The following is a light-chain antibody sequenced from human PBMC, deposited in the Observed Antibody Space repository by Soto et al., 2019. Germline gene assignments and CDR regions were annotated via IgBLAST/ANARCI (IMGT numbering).Light chain of an antibody. Sequence: EIVLTQSPDTLSLSPGERATLSCRASQSVSSNLAWYQQKPGQAPRLLIYGASTRATGIPARFSGSGSGTEFTLTISSLQPDDFATYYCQQYNSYPWTFGQGTKVDIK. CDR3: QQYNSYPWT. CDR2: GAS. V-gene: IGKV3-15*01. J-gene: IGKJ1*01. CDR1: QSVSSN.